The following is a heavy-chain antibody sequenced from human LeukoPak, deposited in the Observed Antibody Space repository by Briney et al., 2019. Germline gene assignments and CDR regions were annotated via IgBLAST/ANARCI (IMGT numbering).Heavy chain of an antibody. Sequence: SETLSLTCTVSGGSISSSSYYWGWIRQPPGKGLEWIGSIYYSGSTYYNPSLKSRVTISVDTSKNQFSLKLSSVTAADTAVYYCARTAYDYVWGSYRAVFDYWGQGTLVTVSS. CDR2: IYYSGST. D-gene: IGHD3-16*02. CDR1: GGSISSSSYY. J-gene: IGHJ4*02. V-gene: IGHV4-39*01. CDR3: ARTAYDYVWGSYRAVFDY.